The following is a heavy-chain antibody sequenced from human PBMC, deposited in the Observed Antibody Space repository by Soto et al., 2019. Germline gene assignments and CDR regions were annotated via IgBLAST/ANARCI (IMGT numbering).Heavy chain of an antibody. J-gene: IGHJ6*02. CDR3: ARGTPARPTVGYYYYYGMDV. D-gene: IGHD4-17*01. Sequence: ASVKVSCKASGGTFSSYAISWVRQAPGQGLEWMGGIIPILGIANYAQKFQGRVTITADKSTSTAYMELSSLRSEDTAVYYCARGTPARPTVGYYYYYGMDVWGQGTTVTVSS. CDR1: GGTFSSYA. V-gene: IGHV1-69*10. CDR2: IIPILGIA.